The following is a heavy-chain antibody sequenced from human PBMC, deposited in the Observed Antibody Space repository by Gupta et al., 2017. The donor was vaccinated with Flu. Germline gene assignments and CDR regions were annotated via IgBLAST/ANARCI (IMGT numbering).Heavy chain of an antibody. CDR1: GFTVSSNY. CDR3: AREVRVIVVVPAAIRGYFDL. D-gene: IGHD2-2*02. CDR2: IYSGGST. V-gene: IGHV3-53*02. J-gene: IGHJ2*01. Sequence: EVKLVETGGGLIQPGGSLRLSCAASGFTVSSNYMSWVRQAPGKGMEWVSVIYSGGSTYYADSVKGRFTISRDNSKNTLYLQMNSLRAEDTAVYYCAREVRVIVVVPAAIRGYFDLWGRGTLVTVSS.